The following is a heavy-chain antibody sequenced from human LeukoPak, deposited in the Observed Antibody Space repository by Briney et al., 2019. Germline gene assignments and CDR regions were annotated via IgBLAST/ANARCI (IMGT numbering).Heavy chain of an antibody. V-gene: IGHV3-48*01. CDR3: ARDLTTVTTV. CDR2: ISSSSSTI. CDR1: GFTFSSYE. D-gene: IGHD4-17*01. J-gene: IGHJ4*02. Sequence: GGSLRLSCAASGFTFSSYEMNWVRQAPGKGLEWVSYISSSSSTIYYADSVKGRFTISRDNAKNSLYLQMNSLRAEDTAVYYCARDLTTVTTVWGQGTLVTVSS.